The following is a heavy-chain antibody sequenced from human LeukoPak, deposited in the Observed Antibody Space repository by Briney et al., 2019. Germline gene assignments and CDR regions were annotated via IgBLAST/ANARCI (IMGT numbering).Heavy chain of an antibody. D-gene: IGHD3-3*01. CDR1: GYSISSGYY. V-gene: IGHV4-38-2*02. Sequence: SETLSLTCTVSGYSISSGYYWGWIRQPPGKGLEWVGSISHRGSTYYNPSLRSRITISLDRSKQKFSLKLTSVTAADTAVYFCARGAEYYAIWRGYAGYSDYWGQGISVTVSS. CDR3: ARGAEYYAIWRGYAGYSDY. J-gene: IGHJ4*02. CDR2: ISHRGST.